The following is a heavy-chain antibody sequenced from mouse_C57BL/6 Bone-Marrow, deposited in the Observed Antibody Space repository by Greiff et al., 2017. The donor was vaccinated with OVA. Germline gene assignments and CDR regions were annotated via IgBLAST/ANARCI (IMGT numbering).Heavy chain of an antibody. V-gene: IGHV1-55*01. J-gene: IGHJ3*01. CDR1: GYTFTSYW. CDR3: ARRKNGRRKRDWFAY. D-gene: IGHD1-1*02. Sequence: VKVVESGAELVKPGASVKMSCKASGYTFTSYWITWVKQRPGQGLEWIGDIYPGSGSTNYNEKFKSKATLTVDTSSSTAYMQLSSLTSEDSAVYYCARRKNGRRKRDWFAYWGQGTLVTVSA. CDR2: IYPGSGST.